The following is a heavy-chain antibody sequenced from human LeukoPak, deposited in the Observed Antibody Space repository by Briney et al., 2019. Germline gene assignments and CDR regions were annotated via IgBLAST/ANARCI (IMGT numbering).Heavy chain of an antibody. CDR1: GYTFTGYY. CDR3: ARGGRGKGGYSYGYAY. D-gene: IGHD5-18*01. J-gene: IGHJ4*02. V-gene: IGHV1-2*02. CDR2: INPNSGGT. Sequence: ASVKVSCKASGYTFTGYYMHWVRQAPGQGLEWMGWINPNSGGTNYAQKLQGRVTMTRDTSISTAYMELSRLRSDDTAVYYCARGGRGKGGYSYGYAYWGQGSLVTVSS.